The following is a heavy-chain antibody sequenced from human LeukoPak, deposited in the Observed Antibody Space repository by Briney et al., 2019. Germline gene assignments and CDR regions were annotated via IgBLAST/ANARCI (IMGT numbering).Heavy chain of an antibody. CDR1: GGTFSSYA. CDR2: IIPIFGTA. D-gene: IGHD6-19*01. J-gene: IGHJ6*02. V-gene: IGHV1-69*01. CDR3: ARTWGSGWSYYYGMDV. Sequence: ASVKVSCKASGGTFSSYAISWVRQAPGQGLEWMGGIIPIFGTANYAQKFQGRVTITADESTGTAYMELSSLRSEDTAVYYCARTWGSGWSYYYGMDVWGQGTTVTVSS.